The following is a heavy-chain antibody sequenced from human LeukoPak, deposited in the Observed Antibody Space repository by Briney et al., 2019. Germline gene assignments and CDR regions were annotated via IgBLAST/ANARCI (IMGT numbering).Heavy chain of an antibody. Sequence: ASVKVSCKASGYTFTSYGISWVRQAPGQGLEWMGWISAYNGNTNYAQKLQGRVTMTTDTSTSTAYMELSSLRSEDTAVYYCATAYYYGSGSPPPEQYDIWGQGTMVTVSS. CDR2: ISAYNGNT. CDR3: ATAYYYGSGSPPPEQYDI. J-gene: IGHJ3*02. D-gene: IGHD3-10*01. CDR1: GYTFTSYG. V-gene: IGHV1-18*01.